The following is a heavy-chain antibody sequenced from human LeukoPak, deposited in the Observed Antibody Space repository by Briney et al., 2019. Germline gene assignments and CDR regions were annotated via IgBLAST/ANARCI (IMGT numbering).Heavy chain of an antibody. D-gene: IGHD2-15*01. CDR2: INPNSGGT. J-gene: IGHJ3*02. CDR3: ARGRQYLGYCSGGSCYDAFDI. CDR1: GYTFTGYY. V-gene: IGHV1-2*02. Sequence: GASVKVSCKASGYTFTGYYMHWVRQDPGQGLEWMGWINPNSGGTNYAQKFQGRVTMTRDTSISTAYMELSRLRSDDTAVYYCARGRQYLGYCSGGSCYDAFDIWGQGTMVTVSS.